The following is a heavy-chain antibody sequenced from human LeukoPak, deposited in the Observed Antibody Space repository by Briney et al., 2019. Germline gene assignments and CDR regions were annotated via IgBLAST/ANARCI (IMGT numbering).Heavy chain of an antibody. CDR1: GFTFSSYA. J-gene: IGHJ6*04. V-gene: IGHV3-30*04. CDR3: ARDGVVVAATPDYYYYGMDV. D-gene: IGHD2-15*01. CDR2: ISYYGSNK. Sequence: GGSLRLSCVASGFTFSSYAMHWVRQAPGKGLEWVAVISYYGSNKYYADSVKGRFTISRDNSKNTLYLQMNSLRAEDTAVYYCARDGVVVAATPDYYYYGMDVWGKGTTVTVSS.